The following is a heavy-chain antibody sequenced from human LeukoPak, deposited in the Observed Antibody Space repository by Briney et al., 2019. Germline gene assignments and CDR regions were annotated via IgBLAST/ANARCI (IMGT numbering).Heavy chain of an antibody. CDR3: SRPPPRGYQTADAFDV. D-gene: IGHD3-16*02. V-gene: IGHV4-4*09. Sequence: PSEPLSITCTGSGVSISSYYSSWIRQPPGKGLEWIGYIYASGSTNYNPSLKSRFTISVDPSTTIFSLPLSSSTAADTAVYYCSRPPPRGYQTADAFDVWGQGTTVTVSS. J-gene: IGHJ3*01. CDR1: GVSISSYY. CDR2: IYASGST.